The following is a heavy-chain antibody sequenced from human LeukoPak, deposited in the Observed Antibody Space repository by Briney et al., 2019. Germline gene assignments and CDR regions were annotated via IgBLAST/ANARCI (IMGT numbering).Heavy chain of an antibody. J-gene: IGHJ5*02. V-gene: IGHV1-2*02. CDR1: GYTFTGYY. CDR2: INPNSGGT. D-gene: IGHD2-2*01. CDR3: ARVVPAARAFDP. Sequence: GASVKVSCKASGYTFTGYYMHWVRQAPGHGLAWMGWINPNSGGTDYAQKFQGRVTMTRDTSISTAYMELSRLRSDDTAVYYCARVVPAARAFDPWGQGTLVTVSS.